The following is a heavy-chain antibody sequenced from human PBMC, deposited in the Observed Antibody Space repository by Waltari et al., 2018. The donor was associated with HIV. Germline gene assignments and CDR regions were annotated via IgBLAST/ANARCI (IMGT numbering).Heavy chain of an antibody. Sequence: EVRLVESGGGLVQPGGSLRLSCAVSGFNFHNYWMTWVRQAPGKGLEWVANIKQDGSQKHYVDSAKGRLTISRDNAKNSVFLQMNDLREDDTATYYCTKGTTHDNWGQGTLVTVSS. D-gene: IGHD1-1*01. V-gene: IGHV3-7*01. J-gene: IGHJ4*02. CDR1: GFNFHNYW. CDR3: TKGTTHDN. CDR2: IKQDGSQK.